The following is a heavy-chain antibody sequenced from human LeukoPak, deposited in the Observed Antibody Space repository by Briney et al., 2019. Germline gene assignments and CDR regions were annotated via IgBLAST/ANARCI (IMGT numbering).Heavy chain of an antibody. CDR3: ARGYKKYYFDY. J-gene: IGHJ4*02. CDR1: GFTVSSNY. D-gene: IGHD1-1*01. CDR2: IYSGGST. Sequence: GGSLRLSCAASGFTVSSNYMSWVRQAPGKGLEWVSVIYSGGSTYYADSVKGRFTISRDNSKNTLYLQMNSLRAEDTAVYYCARGYKKYYFDYWGQGTLVTVSS. V-gene: IGHV3-66*01.